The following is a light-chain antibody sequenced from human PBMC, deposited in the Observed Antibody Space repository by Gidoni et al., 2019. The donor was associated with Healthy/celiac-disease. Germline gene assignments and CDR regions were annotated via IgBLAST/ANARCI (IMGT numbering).Light chain of an antibody. J-gene: IGKJ2*01. CDR2: GAS. Sequence: IVLTQSPGTLSLSPGARATLSCRASQSVSSSYLAWYQQKPGQAPRPLIYGASSRATGIPDRFSGSGSGTDFTLTISRLEPEDFAVYYCQQYGSSPYTFXQXTKLEIK. V-gene: IGKV3-20*01. CDR1: QSVSSSY. CDR3: QQYGSSPYT.